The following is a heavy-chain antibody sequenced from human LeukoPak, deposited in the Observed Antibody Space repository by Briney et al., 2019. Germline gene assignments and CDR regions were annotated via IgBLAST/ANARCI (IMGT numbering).Heavy chain of an antibody. V-gene: IGHV3-9*01. J-gene: IGHJ4*02. D-gene: IGHD2-15*01. Sequence: PGGSLRLSCIASGSTLKDEAMHWVRQAPGKGLEWVSDIYWNGGGTGDADSVKGRFTISRDNAKKNLYLQMNRLRVEDTALYSCIKDLTHGGLDSWGQGTLVTVSS. CDR3: IKDLTHGGLDS. CDR2: IYWNGGGT. CDR1: GSTLKDEA.